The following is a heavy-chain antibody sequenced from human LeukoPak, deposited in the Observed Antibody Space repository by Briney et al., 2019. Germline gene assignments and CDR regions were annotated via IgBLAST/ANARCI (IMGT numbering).Heavy chain of an antibody. CDR3: ARVAYRYDILTGPREIYFDY. J-gene: IGHJ4*02. D-gene: IGHD3-9*01. CDR1: GGSISSYY. CDR2: IYYSGST. V-gene: IGHV4-59*01. Sequence: SETLSLTCTVSGGSISSYYWSWIRQPPGKGLEWIGYIYYSGSTNYNPSLKSRVTISVDTSKNQFSLKLSSVTAADTAVYYCARVAYRYDILTGPREIYFDYWGQGNLVTVSS.